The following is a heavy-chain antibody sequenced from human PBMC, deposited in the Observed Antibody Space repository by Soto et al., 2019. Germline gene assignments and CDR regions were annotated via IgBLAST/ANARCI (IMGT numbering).Heavy chain of an antibody. CDR2: ISPDNGNT. V-gene: IGHV1-18*01. D-gene: IGHD5-12*01. J-gene: IGHJ6*02. CDR1: GYTFTIYG. CDR3: ARALGYSGYAGMDV. Sequence: ASVKVSCKASGYTFTIYGINWVRQAPGQGLEWMGWISPDNGNTNYAQKLQGRVTMTTDTSTSTAYKELRSLRSDDTAVYYCARALGYSGYAGMDVWGQGTTVTSP.